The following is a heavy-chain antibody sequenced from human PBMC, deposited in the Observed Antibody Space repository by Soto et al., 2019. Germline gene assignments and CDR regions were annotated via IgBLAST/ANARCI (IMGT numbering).Heavy chain of an antibody. Sequence: SETLSLTCTVSGGSISSYYWSWIRQPPGKGLEWIGYIYYSGSTNYNPSLKNRVTISVDTSKNQFSLKLSSVTAADTAVYYCARDRGYGDYGFDYWGQGTLVTVSS. V-gene: IGHV4-59*01. D-gene: IGHD4-17*01. CDR1: GGSISSYY. J-gene: IGHJ4*02. CDR3: ARDRGYGDYGFDY. CDR2: IYYSGST.